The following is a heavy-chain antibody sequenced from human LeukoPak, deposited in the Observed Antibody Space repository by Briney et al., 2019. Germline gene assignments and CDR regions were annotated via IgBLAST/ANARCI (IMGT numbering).Heavy chain of an antibody. V-gene: IGHV3-64*02. CDR2: LSYKGGDT. D-gene: IGHD3-3*01. CDR1: GFTLRTYS. Sequence: QTGRSLRLSCAASGFTLRTYSMHWVRRAPGNGLEYVSALSYKGGDTFYADSVKGRFTISSDNSKNTLYLQMGSLRAEDMAVYYCARVGESGYFDSWGQGTPVIVSS. CDR3: ARVGESGYFDS. J-gene: IGHJ4*02.